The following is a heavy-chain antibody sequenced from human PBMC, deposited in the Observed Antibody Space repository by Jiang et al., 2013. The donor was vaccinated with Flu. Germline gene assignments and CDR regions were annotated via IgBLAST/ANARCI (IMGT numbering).Heavy chain of an antibody. CDR3: ARGPWDGSGSYSSYYYYYMDV. CDR1: GGTFSSYT. J-gene: IGHJ6*03. Sequence: GAEVKKPGSSVKVSCKASGGTFSSYTISWVRQAPGQGLEWIGRIIPILGIANYAQKFQGRVTITADKSTSTAYMELSSLRSEDTAVYYCARGPWDGSGSYSSYYYYYMDVWGKGTTVTVSS. CDR2: IIPILGIA. D-gene: IGHD3-10*01. V-gene: IGHV1-69*02.